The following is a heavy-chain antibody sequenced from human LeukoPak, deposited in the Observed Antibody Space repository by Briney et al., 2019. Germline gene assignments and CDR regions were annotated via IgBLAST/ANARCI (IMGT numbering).Heavy chain of an antibody. Sequence: GGSLRLSCAAPGFTLCNAWMSWVRQAPGKGLEWVGRIKSKTDGGTTDYAAAVKGRFTISRDDSKNTLYLQMNSLKTEDTAVYYCTTRYYYDSSGNWFDPWGQGTLVTVSS. CDR2: IKSKTDGGTT. V-gene: IGHV3-15*01. CDR3: TTRYYYDSSGNWFDP. J-gene: IGHJ5*02. D-gene: IGHD3-22*01. CDR1: GFTLCNAW.